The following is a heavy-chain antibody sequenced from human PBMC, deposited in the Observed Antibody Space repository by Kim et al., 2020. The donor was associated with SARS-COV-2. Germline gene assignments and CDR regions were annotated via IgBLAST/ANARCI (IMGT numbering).Heavy chain of an antibody. CDR1: GGSISGANYY. Sequence: SETLSLTCSVSGGSISGANYYWSWIRQLPGKGLEWIGFIYYSGSTYYNPSLKSRVTISVDTSKNDFSLRLSSVTAADTAVYYCARDPGGRYYVYGMDV. V-gene: IGHV4-31*03. D-gene: IGHD1-26*01. CDR2: IYYSGST. J-gene: IGHJ6*01. CDR3: ARDPGGRYYVYGMDV.